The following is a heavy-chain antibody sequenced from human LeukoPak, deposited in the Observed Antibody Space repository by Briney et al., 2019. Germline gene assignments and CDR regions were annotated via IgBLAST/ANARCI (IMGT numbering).Heavy chain of an antibody. CDR2: ISYDGSNK. CDR3: AKDIVGATDY. D-gene: IGHD1-26*01. CDR1: GFTFSSYG. J-gene: IGHJ4*02. V-gene: IGHV3-30*18. Sequence: PGRSRRLSCAVAGFTFSSYGMHWVRQAPGKGLEWEAVISYDGSNKYYADSVKGRFTISRDNSKNTLYLQMNSLRAEDTAVYYCAKDIVGATDYWGQGTLVTVSS.